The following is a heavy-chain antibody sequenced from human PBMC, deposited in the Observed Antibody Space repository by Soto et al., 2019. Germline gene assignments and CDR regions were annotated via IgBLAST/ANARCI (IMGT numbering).Heavy chain of an antibody. CDR3: ARDPRSSSWRWDYYYYCMDV. V-gene: IGHV1-69*06. D-gene: IGHD6-13*01. J-gene: IGHJ6*02. CDR2: IIPIFGTA. Sequence: QVQLVQSGAEVQKPGSSVNVSCKASGGTFSSYAISWVRQAPGQGLEWMGGIIPIFGTANYAQKFQGRVTITADKSTSTAYMELSSLRSEDTAVYYCARDPRSSSWRWDYYYYCMDVWGQGTTVTVSS. CDR1: GGTFSSYA.